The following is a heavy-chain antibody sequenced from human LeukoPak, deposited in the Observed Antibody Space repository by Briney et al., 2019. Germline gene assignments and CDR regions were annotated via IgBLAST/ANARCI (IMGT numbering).Heavy chain of an antibody. V-gene: IGHV1-18*04. Sequence: ASVKVSCKAAGYTFTSYGVSWVRQAPGQGLEWLGWISTYTGNTNYAQKFQGRVTMTTDTSTSTGYMELRSLRSDDTAVYFCARQGTRYCSGGSCYCDYWGQGTLVTVS. CDR2: ISTYTGNT. CDR1: GYTFTSYG. J-gene: IGHJ4*02. CDR3: ARQGTRYCSGGSCYCDY. D-gene: IGHD2-15*01.